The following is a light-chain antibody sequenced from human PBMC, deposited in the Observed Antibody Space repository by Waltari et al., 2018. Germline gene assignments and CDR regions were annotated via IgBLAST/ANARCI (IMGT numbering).Light chain of an antibody. CDR1: QSVGSS. CDR3: QQRSNWPPLT. V-gene: IGKV3-11*01. J-gene: IGKJ5*01. CDR2: DAS. Sequence: EIVLTQSPVTLSLAPGERATLSCWASQSVGSSLAWYQQKPGQAPRLLMYDASNRATGVPARFNGSGSGTDFTLTIISLQSEDSAVYYCQQRSNWPPLTFGQGTRLEIK.